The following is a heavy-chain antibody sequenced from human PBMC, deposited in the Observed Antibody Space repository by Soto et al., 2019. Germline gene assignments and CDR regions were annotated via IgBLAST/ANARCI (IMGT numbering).Heavy chain of an antibody. CDR1: GGSFSGYY. CDR3: ARRGGIVVVVAATNKYFDY. Sequence: ASETLSLTCAVYGGSFSGYYWSWIRQPPGKGLEWIGEINHSGSTNYIPSLKSRVTISVDTSKNQFSLKLSSVTAADTAVYYCARRGGIVVVVAATNKYFDYWGQGTLVTVSS. D-gene: IGHD2-15*01. J-gene: IGHJ4*02. V-gene: IGHV4-34*01. CDR2: INHSGST.